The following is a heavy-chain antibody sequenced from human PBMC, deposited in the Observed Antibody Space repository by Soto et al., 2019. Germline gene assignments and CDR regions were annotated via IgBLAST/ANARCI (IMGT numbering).Heavy chain of an antibody. CDR2: IYYSGST. CDR1: GDSITSNSYF. V-gene: IGHV4-39*01. Sequence: SETLSLTCTVSGDSITSNSYFWAWIRQPPGKGLEWIGSIYYSGSTYHNPSLKSRVTISVDRSNNQFSLKLTSVTAADTAVYYCAGISITMVRGIMDGYGMDVWGQGTTVT. D-gene: IGHD3-10*01. CDR3: AGISITMVRGIMDGYGMDV. J-gene: IGHJ6*02.